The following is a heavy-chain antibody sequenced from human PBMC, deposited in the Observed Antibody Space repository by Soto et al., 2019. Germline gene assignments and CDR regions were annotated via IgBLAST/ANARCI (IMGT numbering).Heavy chain of an antibody. CDR2: ISYDGSNK. CDR3: ARGRGYSYGYDAFDI. D-gene: IGHD5-18*01. J-gene: IGHJ3*02. Sequence: GSLRLSCAASGFTFSSYAMHWVRQAPGKGLEWVAVISYDGSNKYYADSVKGRFTISRDNSKNTLYLQMNSLRAEDTAVYYCARGRGYSYGYDAFDIWGQGTMVTVSS. CDR1: GFTFSSYA. V-gene: IGHV3-30*04.